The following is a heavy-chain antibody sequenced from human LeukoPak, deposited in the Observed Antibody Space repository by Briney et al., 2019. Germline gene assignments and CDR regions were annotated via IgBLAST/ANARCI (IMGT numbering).Heavy chain of an antibody. CDR1: GFTVSSNY. V-gene: IGHV3-53*01. J-gene: IGHJ3*02. CDR2: IYSGGST. Sequence: GGSLRLSCAASGFTVSSNYMSWVRQAPGKGLEWGSVIYSGGSTYYADSVKGRFTISRDNSKNTLYLQMNSLRAEDTAVYYCASRSVDYDSSGDALDIWGQGTMVTVSS. D-gene: IGHD3-22*01. CDR3: ASRSVDYDSSGDALDI.